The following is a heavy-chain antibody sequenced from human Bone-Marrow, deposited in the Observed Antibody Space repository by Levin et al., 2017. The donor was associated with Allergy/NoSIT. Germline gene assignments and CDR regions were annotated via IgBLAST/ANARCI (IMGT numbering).Heavy chain of an antibody. Sequence: KISCKASGDTFSSFGYIWVRQAPGQGLEWMGGIIPFFGTANYAQKFQGRVSITADESTSTAYMELHRLRSDDAAVYYCARGARGPRISGAKYYYLYGMDVWGQGTTVTVSS. CDR2: IIPFFGTA. CDR1: GDTFSSFG. D-gene: IGHD1-20*01. CDR3: ARGARGPRISGAKYYYLYGMDV. V-gene: IGHV1-69*01. J-gene: IGHJ6*02.